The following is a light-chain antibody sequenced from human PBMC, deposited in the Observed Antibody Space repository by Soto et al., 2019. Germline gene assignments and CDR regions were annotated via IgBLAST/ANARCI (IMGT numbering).Light chain of an antibody. J-gene: IGKJ1*01. V-gene: IGKV3-15*01. CDR2: GAS. Sequence: EIVMTQSPATLSVSPGERATLSCRASQSVSSKLAWYQQKPGQAPRPLIYGASTRATGIPARFSGSGSGTEFTLTISSLQSEDFAVYYCQRYNNWPPTFGQGTKVEIK. CDR3: QRYNNWPPT. CDR1: QSVSSK.